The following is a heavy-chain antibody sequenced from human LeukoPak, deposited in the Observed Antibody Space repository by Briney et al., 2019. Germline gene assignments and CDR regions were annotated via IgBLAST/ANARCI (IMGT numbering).Heavy chain of an antibody. D-gene: IGHD5-24*01. V-gene: IGHV4-31*03. Sequence: PSQTLSLTCTVSGGSISSDDYYWSWIRQHPGKGLEWIGYISYSGSTYYNPSLKSRVTISVDTSENQFSLKLSSVTAADTAVYYCGRGGGELANPFDYWGQGTLVTVSS. CDR1: GGSISSDDYY. J-gene: IGHJ4*02. CDR3: GRGGGELANPFDY. CDR2: ISYSGST.